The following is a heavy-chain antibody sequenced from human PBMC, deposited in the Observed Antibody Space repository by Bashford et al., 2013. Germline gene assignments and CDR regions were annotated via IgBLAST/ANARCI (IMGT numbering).Heavy chain of an antibody. D-gene: IGHD4-17*01. CDR1: GFTFTNYG. Sequence: GSLRLSCAASGFTFTNYGMHWVRQAPGKGLEWVTVISNDGITKYYADSVKGRFTISRDNAKNTLYLQMNSLRVEDTAVYYCSKPYGGYVGDAFDIWGRGTLVTVSS. V-gene: IGHV3-30*18. CDR3: SKPYGGYVGDAFDI. J-gene: IGHJ3*02. CDR2: ISNDGITK.